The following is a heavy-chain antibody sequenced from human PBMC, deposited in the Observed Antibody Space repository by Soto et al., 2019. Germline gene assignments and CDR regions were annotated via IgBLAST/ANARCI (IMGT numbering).Heavy chain of an antibody. J-gene: IGHJ2*01. CDR2: ISYDGSNK. V-gene: IGHV3-30*18. CDR1: GFTFSSYG. Sequence: GGSRRLSCAASGFTFSSYGMHWVRQSPGKGLEWVAVISYDGSNKYYADFVKGRFTISRDNSKSTLYLHLNSLRAEDTAVYFCAKRSGIAVTGAGFSDLWGRGTLVTVSS. D-gene: IGHD6-19*01. CDR3: AKRSGIAVTGAGFSDL.